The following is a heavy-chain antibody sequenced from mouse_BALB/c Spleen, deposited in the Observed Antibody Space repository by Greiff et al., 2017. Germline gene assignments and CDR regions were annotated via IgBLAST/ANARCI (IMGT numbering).Heavy chain of an antibody. CDR2: ISYSGST. CDR1: GYSITSDYA. V-gene: IGHV3-2*02. D-gene: IGHD1-1*01. J-gene: IGHJ2*01. Sequence: VQLKESGPGLEKPSQSLSLTCTVTGYSITSDYAWNWIRQFPGNKLEWMGYISYSGSTSYNPSLKSRISITRDTSKNQFFLQLNSVTTEDTATYYCARGDYYGSSDYWGQGTTLTVSS. CDR3: ARGDYYGSSDY.